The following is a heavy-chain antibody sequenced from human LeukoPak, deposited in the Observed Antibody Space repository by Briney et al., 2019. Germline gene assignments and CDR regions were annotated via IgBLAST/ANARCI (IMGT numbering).Heavy chain of an antibody. CDR1: GFTFSSYA. V-gene: IGHV3-23*01. CDR3: AMYYYDSSGPYYFDY. J-gene: IGHJ4*02. CDR2: ISGSGDGT. D-gene: IGHD3-22*01. Sequence: GSLRLSCAASGFTFSSYAMSWVRQAPGRGLEWVSAISGSGDGTYYADSVKGRFTISRDNSKNTLYLQMNSLRAEDTAVYYCAMYYYDSSGPYYFDYWGQGTLVTVSS.